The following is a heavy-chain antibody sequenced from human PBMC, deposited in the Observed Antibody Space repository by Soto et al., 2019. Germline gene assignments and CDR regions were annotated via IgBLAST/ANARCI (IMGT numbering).Heavy chain of an antibody. J-gene: IGHJ6*02. V-gene: IGHV3-48*02. CDR1: GFTFSSYS. CDR2: ISSSSSTI. CDR3: ARSQRSFWGGYLHYYYYYGMDV. Sequence: PGGSLRLSCAASGFTFSSYSMNWVRQAPGKGLEWVSYISSSSSTIYYADSVKGRFTISRDNAKNSLYLQMNSLRDEDTAVYYCARSQRSFWGGYLHYYYYYGMDVWGQGTTVTVSS. D-gene: IGHD3-3*01.